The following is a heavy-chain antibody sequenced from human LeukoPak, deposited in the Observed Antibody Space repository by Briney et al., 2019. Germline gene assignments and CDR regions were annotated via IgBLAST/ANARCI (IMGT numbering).Heavy chain of an antibody. Sequence: DPGGSLRLSCAASGFTLSTYDMHWVRQPTGKGLEWVSGIDIPGNTYYPDSVKGRFTMSRESAKNSLYLQMNSLSAGDTAVYYCARAVAGTHCFDPWGQGPLATVSS. CDR3: ARAVAGTHCFDP. J-gene: IGHJ5*02. D-gene: IGHD6-19*01. CDR2: IDIPGNT. CDR1: GFTLSTYD. V-gene: IGHV3-13*01.